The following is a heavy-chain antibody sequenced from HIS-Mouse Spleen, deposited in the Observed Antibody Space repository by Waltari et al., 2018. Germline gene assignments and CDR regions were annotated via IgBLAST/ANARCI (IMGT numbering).Heavy chain of an antibody. CDR2: IYYSGST. V-gene: IGHV4-39*07. CDR3: AREIPYSSSWYDWYFDL. D-gene: IGHD6-13*01. CDR1: GGSIRSSSYY. J-gene: IGHJ2*01. Sequence: QLQLQESGPGLVKPSETLSLTRTVSGGSIRSSSYYCGRIRQPPGKGLEWIGSIYYSGSTYYNPSLKSRVTISVDTSKNQFSLKLSSVTAADTAVYYCAREIPYSSSWYDWYFDLWGRGTLVTVSS.